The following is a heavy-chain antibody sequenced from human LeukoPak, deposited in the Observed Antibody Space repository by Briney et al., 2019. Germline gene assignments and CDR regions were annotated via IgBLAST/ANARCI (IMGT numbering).Heavy chain of an antibody. J-gene: IGHJ4*02. CDR1: GFTVSSNY. CDR3: AKDSESSDYVWGNY. Sequence: GGSLRLSCAASGFTVSSNYMSWVRQAPGKGLEWVSVIYSGGSTYYADSVKGRFTISRDNSKNTLYLQMNSLRAEDTAVYYCAKDSESSDYVWGNYWGQGTMVTVSS. V-gene: IGHV3-53*01. D-gene: IGHD3-16*01. CDR2: IYSGGST.